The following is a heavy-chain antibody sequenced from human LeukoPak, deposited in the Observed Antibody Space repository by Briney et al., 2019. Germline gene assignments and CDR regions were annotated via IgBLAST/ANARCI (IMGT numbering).Heavy chain of an antibody. CDR3: ARVLDLSKRGLDAFDI. CDR1: GGSISIYF. J-gene: IGHJ3*02. V-gene: IGHV4-59*01. CDR2: VYYSGST. Sequence: SETLSLTCTVSGGSISIYFWSWIRQPPGKGLEWIGYVYYSGSTNYNPSLKSRVTISVDTSKKQFSLKLSSETAAETAVYYCARVLDLSKRGLDAFDIWGQGTMVTVSS. D-gene: IGHD3-16*01.